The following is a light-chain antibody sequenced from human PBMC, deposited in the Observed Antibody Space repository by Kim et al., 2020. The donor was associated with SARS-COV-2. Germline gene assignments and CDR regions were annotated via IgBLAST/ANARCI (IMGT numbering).Light chain of an antibody. V-gene: IGKV1-13*02. J-gene: IGKJ2*01. Sequence: GDRVTITCRASQGISSALAWYQQKPGKAPKLLIYDASSLESGVPSRFSGSGSGTDFTLTISSLQPEDFATYYCQQFTRMYTFGQGTKLEI. CDR2: DAS. CDR3: QQFTRMYT. CDR1: QGISSA.